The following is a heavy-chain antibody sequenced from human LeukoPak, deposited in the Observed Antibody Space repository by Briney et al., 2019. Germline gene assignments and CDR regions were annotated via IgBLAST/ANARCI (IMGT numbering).Heavy chain of an antibody. J-gene: IGHJ4*02. CDR1: GYTLTELS. D-gene: IGHD3-22*01. CDR2: FDPEDGET. V-gene: IGHV1-24*01. Sequence: ASVKVSCKVSGYTLTELSMHWVRQAPGKGLEWMGGFDPEDGETIYAQKFQGRVTMTRNTSISTVYMELSSLRSKDTAVYYCARGALLHYYDSSGYDDYWGQGTLVTVSS. CDR3: ARGALLHYYDSSGYDDY.